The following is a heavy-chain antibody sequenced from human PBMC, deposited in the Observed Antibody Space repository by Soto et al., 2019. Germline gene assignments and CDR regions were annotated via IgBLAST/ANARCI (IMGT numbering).Heavy chain of an antibody. Sequence: SETLSLTCTVSGGSISSSSYYWGWIRQPPGKGLEWIGSIYYSGSTYYNPSLKSRVTISVDTSKNQFSLKLSSVTAADTAVYYCARLTPLKGSLFDYWGQGTLVTVSS. CDR3: ARLTPLKGSLFDY. J-gene: IGHJ4*02. CDR2: IYYSGST. V-gene: IGHV4-39*01. CDR1: GGSISSSSYY. D-gene: IGHD3-10*01.